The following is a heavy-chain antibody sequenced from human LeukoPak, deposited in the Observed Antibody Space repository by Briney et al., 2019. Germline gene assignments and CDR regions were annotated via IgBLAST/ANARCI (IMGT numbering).Heavy chain of an antibody. CDR1: GGSFSGYY. Sequence: SETLSLTCAVYGGSFSGYYWSWIRQPPGKGLEWIGEINHSGSTNYNPSLKSRVTISGDTSKNQFSLKLSSVTAADTAVYYCARVGGVYGSGSYYFYWGQGTLVTVSS. CDR2: INHSGST. CDR3: ARVGGVYGSGSYYFY. D-gene: IGHD3-10*01. J-gene: IGHJ4*02. V-gene: IGHV4-34*01.